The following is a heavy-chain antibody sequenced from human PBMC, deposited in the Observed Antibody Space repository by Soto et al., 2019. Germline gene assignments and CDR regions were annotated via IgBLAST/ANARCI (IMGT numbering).Heavy chain of an antibody. V-gene: IGHV2-70*01. D-gene: IGHD3-3*01. CDR3: APMYYDFWSGYVGMDV. CDR2: IDWDDDK. J-gene: IGHJ6*02. CDR1: GFSLSTSGMC. Sequence: GSGPTLVNPTQTLTLTGTFSGFSLSTSGMCVSWIRQPPGKALEWLALIDWDDDKYYSTSLKTRLTISKDTSKDQVVLTMTNMDPVDTATSYCAPMYYDFWSGYVGMDVWGQGTTVTVSS.